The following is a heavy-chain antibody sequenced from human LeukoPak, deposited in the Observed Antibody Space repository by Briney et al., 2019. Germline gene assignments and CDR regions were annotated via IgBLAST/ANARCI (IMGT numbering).Heavy chain of an antibody. D-gene: IGHD6-13*01. CDR1: GFTFSTYE. V-gene: IGHV3-74*03. J-gene: IGHJ4*02. CDR2: INSDGTGT. CDR3: ARDDLSWYSGIDY. Sequence: GGSLRLSCAASGFTFSTYEMNWVRQAPGKGLVWVSYINSDGTGTMYADSVKGRFTVSRDNAKNTLYLQMDSLRAEDTAVYYCARDDLSWYSGIDYWGQGVLVTVSS.